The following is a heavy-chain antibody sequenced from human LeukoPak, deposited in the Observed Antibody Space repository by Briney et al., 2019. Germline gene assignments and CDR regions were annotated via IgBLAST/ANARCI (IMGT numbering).Heavy chain of an antibody. Sequence: KPSETLSLTCTVSGGSISSYYWSWIRQPAGKGLEWIGRIYTSGNTNYNPSLKSRVTMSVGTSKNQFSLKLSSVTAADTAVYYCARRMTPMTTGWLYWYFDLWGRGTLVTVSS. CDR1: GGSISSYY. D-gene: IGHD4-17*01. J-gene: IGHJ2*01. CDR3: ARRMTPMTTGWLYWYFDL. CDR2: IYTSGNT. V-gene: IGHV4-4*07.